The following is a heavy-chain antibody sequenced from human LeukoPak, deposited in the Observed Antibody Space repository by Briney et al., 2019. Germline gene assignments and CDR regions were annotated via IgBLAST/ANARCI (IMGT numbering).Heavy chain of an antibody. Sequence: GGSLRLSCAASEFTFSTYCMHWVRPAPGKGLVWVSRINSDGTNTDYADSVKGRLTISRDNAKNTLYMQMNSLRVDDTAVYYCVREASGVSSSAFDVWGQGTMVTVSS. CDR3: VREASGVSSSAFDV. CDR1: EFTFSTYC. J-gene: IGHJ3*01. V-gene: IGHV3-74*01. CDR2: INSDGTNT. D-gene: IGHD1-26*01.